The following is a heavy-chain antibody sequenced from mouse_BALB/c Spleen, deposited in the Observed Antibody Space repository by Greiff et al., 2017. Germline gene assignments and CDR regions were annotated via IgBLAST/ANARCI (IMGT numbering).Heavy chain of an antibody. CDR1: GYTFTDYN. J-gene: IGHJ3*01. CDR3: TRGDFAWFAY. V-gene: IGHV1S29*02. CDR2: INPSNGGT. Sequence: EVQLQQSGPELVKPGASVKISCKASGYTFTDYNMHWVKQSHGKSLEWIGEINPSNGGTNFNEKFKSKATLTVDKSSSTAYMQLSSLTSEDSAVYYCTRGDFAWFAYWGQGTLVTVSA. D-gene: IGHD3-3*01.